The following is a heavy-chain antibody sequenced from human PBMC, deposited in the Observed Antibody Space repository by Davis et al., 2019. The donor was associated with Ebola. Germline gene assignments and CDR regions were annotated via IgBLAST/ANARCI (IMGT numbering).Heavy chain of an antibody. V-gene: IGHV1-46*01. CDR3: ARGVGVAAADPPDFDY. D-gene: IGHD6-13*01. J-gene: IGHJ4*02. CDR2: INPSGGST. CDR1: GYTFTSYY. Sequence: ASVKVSCKASGYTFTSYYMHWVRQAPGQGLEWMGIINPSGGSTSYAQKFQGRVTMTRDTSTSTVYMELSSLRSEDTAVYYCARGVGVAAADPPDFDYWGQGTLVTVSS.